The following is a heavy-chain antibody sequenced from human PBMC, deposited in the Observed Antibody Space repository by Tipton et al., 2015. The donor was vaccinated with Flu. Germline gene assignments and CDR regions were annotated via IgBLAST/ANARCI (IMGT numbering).Heavy chain of an antibody. Sequence: QVQLVQSGAEVKSPGSSVKVSCQASGGSFKNLAINWVRQAPGQGLEWMGGIVPLFSSGAYAQKFQSRVTITADESTSTAYMELSGLRSEDTAVYYCAKDREMYHNFWSGVKMSHYYYYGLDVWGQGTTVTVSS. J-gene: IGHJ6*02. CDR2: IVPLFSSG. D-gene: IGHD3-3*01. CDR1: GGSFKNLA. V-gene: IGHV1-69*12. CDR3: AKDREMYHNFWSGVKMSHYYYYGLDV.